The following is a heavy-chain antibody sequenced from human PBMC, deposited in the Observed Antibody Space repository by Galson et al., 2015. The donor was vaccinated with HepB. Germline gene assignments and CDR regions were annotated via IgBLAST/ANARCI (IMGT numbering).Heavy chain of an antibody. CDR1: GFTFSSHA. D-gene: IGHD6-19*01. CDR2: ILYDGDNK. J-gene: IGHJ4*02. CDR3: ARDRYSSGWSRGFFDY. V-gene: IGHV3-30-3*01. Sequence: SLRLSCAASGFTFSSHAMHWVRQAPGKGLEWVALILYDGDNKFYADSVKGRFTISRDNSKNTMYLQMNSLRTEDTSVYYCARDRYSSGWSRGFFDYSGQGSLFTVSS.